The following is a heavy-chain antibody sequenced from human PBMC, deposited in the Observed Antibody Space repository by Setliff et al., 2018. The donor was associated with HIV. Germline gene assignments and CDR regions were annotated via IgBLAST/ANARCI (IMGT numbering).Heavy chain of an antibody. V-gene: IGHV3-23*01. CDR3: AKLAPSYSSGKDDF. CDR2: IVGGASST. J-gene: IGHJ4*02. Sequence: SLRLSCVASGFTFINYAMSWVRQAPGTGLEWVSAIVGGASSTVYADSVKGRFTISRDNSKNTLYLQMNSLRPEDTAIYYCAKLAPSYSSGKDDFWGQGTLVTVSS. D-gene: IGHD6-19*01. CDR1: GFTFINYA.